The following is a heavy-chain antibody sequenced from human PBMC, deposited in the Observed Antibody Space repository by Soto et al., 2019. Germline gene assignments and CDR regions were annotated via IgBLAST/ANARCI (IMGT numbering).Heavy chain of an antibody. CDR1: GGTFSSYA. J-gene: IGHJ6*02. Sequence: GASVKVSCKASGGTFSSYAISGVRQAPGQGLEWMGGIIPIFGTANYAQKFQGRVTITADKSTSTAYMELSSLRSEDTAVYYCAREILTGYRSSRYYYYGMDVWGQETTV. CDR3: AREILTGYRSSRYYYYGMDV. CDR2: IIPIFGTA. V-gene: IGHV1-69*06. D-gene: IGHD6-13*01.